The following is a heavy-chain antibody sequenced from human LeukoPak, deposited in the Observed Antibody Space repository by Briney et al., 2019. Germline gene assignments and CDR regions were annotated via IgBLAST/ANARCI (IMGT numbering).Heavy chain of an antibody. V-gene: IGHV3-49*04. Sequence: GWSLRLSWTASGFTFGDYAMSWVRQAPGKGLEWVGFIRSKAYGGTTEYAASVKGRFTISRDDSKSIAYLQMNSLKTEDTAVYYCTVTWDYYDSSGYRRYFQHWGQGTLVTVSS. CDR3: TVTWDYYDSSGYRRYFQH. CDR2: IRSKAYGGTT. CDR1: GFTFGDYA. D-gene: IGHD3-22*01. J-gene: IGHJ1*01.